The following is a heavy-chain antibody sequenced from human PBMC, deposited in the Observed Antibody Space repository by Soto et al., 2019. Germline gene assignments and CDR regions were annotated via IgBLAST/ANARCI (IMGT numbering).Heavy chain of an antibody. CDR3: ARHGVAALQFDY. J-gene: IGHJ4*02. CDR1: GGSVSSSTYY. D-gene: IGHD6-25*01. Sequence: ETLSLTCSVSGGSVSSSTYYWGWIRQPPGKALEWIGSIYFSGSIYYKSSLKSRVTISVDTSKNQFSLKLTSVTAADTAVYYCARHGVAALQFDYWGQGTLVTVSS. V-gene: IGHV4-39*01. CDR2: IYFSGSI.